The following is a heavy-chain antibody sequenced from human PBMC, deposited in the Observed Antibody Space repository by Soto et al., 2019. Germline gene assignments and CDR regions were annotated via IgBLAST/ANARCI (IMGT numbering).Heavy chain of an antibody. V-gene: IGHV4-30-4*01. CDR2: IYYSGST. D-gene: IGHD6-6*01. Sequence: QVQLQESGPGLVKPSQTLSLTCTVSGGSISSGDYYWSWIRQPPGKGLEWIGYIYYSGSTYYNPSLKMRLTIAVATSQNRISLTLRSVPAADTAVYYCARLKVYSSSSGPIDYWGQGTLVTVSS. CDR1: GGSISSGDYY. CDR3: ARLKVYSSSSGPIDY. J-gene: IGHJ4*02.